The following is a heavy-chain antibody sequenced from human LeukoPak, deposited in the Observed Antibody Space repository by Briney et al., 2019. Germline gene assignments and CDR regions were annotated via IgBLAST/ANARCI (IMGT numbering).Heavy chain of an antibody. D-gene: IGHD7-27*01. V-gene: IGHV3-23*01. Sequence: GGSLRLSCVVSGFTFSTSAMSWVRHPPGKGLEWVSIIGSSGGGIHYADSVKGRFTISRDNSKNALYLQMNSLRVEDTAVYYCAIDPNWGTHSWGQGVLVTVSS. CDR1: GFTFSTSA. CDR3: AIDPNWGTHS. CDR2: IGSSGGGI. J-gene: IGHJ4*02.